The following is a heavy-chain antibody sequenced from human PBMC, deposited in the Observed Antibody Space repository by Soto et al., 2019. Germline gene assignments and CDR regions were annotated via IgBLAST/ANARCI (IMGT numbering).Heavy chain of an antibody. D-gene: IGHD1-26*01. J-gene: IGHJ6*03. Sequence: GGSLRLSCAASGFTFSNYWMHWVRQAPGKGLVWVSRIYSDGTSTNYADSVKGRFTISRDNAKNTLYLQMNSLRAEDTAVYYCACGAYYYYMDVWGKGTKVTVSS. CDR1: GFTFSNYW. V-gene: IGHV3-74*01. CDR3: ACGAYYYYMDV. CDR2: IYSDGTST.